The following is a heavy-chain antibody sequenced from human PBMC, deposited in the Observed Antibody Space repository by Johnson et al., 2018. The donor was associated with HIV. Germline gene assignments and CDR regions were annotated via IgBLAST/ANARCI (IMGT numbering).Heavy chain of an antibody. Sequence: VQLVESGGGLVQPGGSLRPSCAASGFTFSSYWMSWVRQAPGKGPEWVANIKQDGSENYDVDSVTGRFTISRDNAKNPLSLQMNSLGAEDTAVYEGAREGGVTMVAGFDIWGQGTMVTVSS. CDR1: GFTFSSYW. J-gene: IGHJ3*02. D-gene: IGHD3-10*01. V-gene: IGHV3-7*05. CDR3: AREGGVTMVAGFDI. CDR2: IKQDGSEN.